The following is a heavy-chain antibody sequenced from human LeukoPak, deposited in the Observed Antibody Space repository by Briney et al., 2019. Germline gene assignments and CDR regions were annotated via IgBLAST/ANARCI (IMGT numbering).Heavy chain of an antibody. D-gene: IGHD1-1*01. CDR1: GLSLSTYGMC. V-gene: IGHV2-70*01. J-gene: IGHJ6*03. Sequence: SGPALVNPTPTLTLTCTFSGLSLSTYGMCVSWIRQPPGKALEWLAPIDWDDDKYYNTSLKTRLTISKDTSKNQVVLTVTNVDPVDTATYYCAQMQRVTTGTTTAYYMDVWDKGTTVTVSS. CDR2: IDWDDDK. CDR3: AQMQRVTTGTTTAYYMDV.